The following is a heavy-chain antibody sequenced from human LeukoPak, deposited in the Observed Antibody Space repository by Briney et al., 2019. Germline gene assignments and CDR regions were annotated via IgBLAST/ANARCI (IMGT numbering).Heavy chain of an antibody. CDR3: AREGVGCAYDIDV. D-gene: IGHD2-2*01. Sequence: ASVKVSCRTSVYTFAAYYIQCVRHAPRQGLACTGSVHLHAGGTDYAQKIKDRLTMTRDTSISTAYMELSSLESHDTAVYFCAREGVGCAYDIDVWGQGTTVTVSS. V-gene: IGHV1-2*02. J-gene: IGHJ6*02. CDR1: VYTFAAYY. CDR2: VHLHAGGT.